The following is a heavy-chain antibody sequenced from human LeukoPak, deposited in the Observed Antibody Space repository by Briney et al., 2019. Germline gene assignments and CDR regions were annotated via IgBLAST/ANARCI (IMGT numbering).Heavy chain of an antibody. Sequence: ASVKVSCKASGGAFSSYAISWVRQAPGQGLEWMGGIIPIFGTANYAQKFQGRVTITADESTSTAYMELSSLRSEDTAVYYCACSSTSFSNDYWGQGTLVTVSS. CDR2: IIPIFGTA. D-gene: IGHD2-2*01. CDR3: ACSSTSFSNDY. CDR1: GGAFSSYA. V-gene: IGHV1-69*13. J-gene: IGHJ4*02.